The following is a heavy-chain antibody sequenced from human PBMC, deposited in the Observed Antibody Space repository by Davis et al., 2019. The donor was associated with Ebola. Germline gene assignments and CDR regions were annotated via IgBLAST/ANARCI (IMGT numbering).Heavy chain of an antibody. CDR1: GGSISSSSYY. D-gene: IGHD3-22*01. J-gene: IGHJ4*02. CDR3: ARGRYYYDSSGYYHYYFDY. Sequence: MPSETLSLTCTVSGGSISSSSYYWGWIRQPPGKGLEWIGSIYYSGSTYYNPSLKSRVTISVDTSKNQFSLKLSSVTAADTAVYYCARGRYYYDSSGYYHYYFDYWGQGTLVTVSS. CDR2: IYYSGST. V-gene: IGHV4-39*01.